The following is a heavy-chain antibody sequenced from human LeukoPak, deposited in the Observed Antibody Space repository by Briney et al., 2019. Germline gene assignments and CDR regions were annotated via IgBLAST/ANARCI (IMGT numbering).Heavy chain of an antibody. CDR1: GYTFTSYA. J-gene: IGHJ4*02. Sequence: ASVKVSCKASGYTFTSYAMNWVRQAPGQGLEWMGWINTNTGNPTYAQGFTGRFVFSLDTSVSTAYLQISSLKAEDTAVYYCARAAYPNYYGSGELSPFDYWGQGTLVTVSS. CDR3: ARAAYPNYYGSGELSPFDY. D-gene: IGHD3-10*01. CDR2: INTNTGNP. V-gene: IGHV7-4-1*02.